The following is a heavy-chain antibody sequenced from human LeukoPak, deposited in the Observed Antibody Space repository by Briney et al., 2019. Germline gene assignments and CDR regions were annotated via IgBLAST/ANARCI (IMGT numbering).Heavy chain of an antibody. CDR1: GFTFSSYA. CDR3: ATLDGSGLTYDAFDI. J-gene: IGHJ3*02. CDR2: ISGSGGST. V-gene: IGHV3-23*01. Sequence: PVGSLTLSCAASGFTFSSYAMSWLRQAPGKGLDWVSAISGSGGSTYYADSVKGRFSISRDNSKNTLYLQMNSLRAEDTAVYYCATLDGSGLTYDAFDIWGQGTMVTVSS. D-gene: IGHD3-10*01.